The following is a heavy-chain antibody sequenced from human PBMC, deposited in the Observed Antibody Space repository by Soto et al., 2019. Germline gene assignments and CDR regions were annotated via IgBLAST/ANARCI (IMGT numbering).Heavy chain of an antibody. CDR1: GGSINTYY. D-gene: IGHD2-2*01. CDR3: ARVYCSGTNCYDFFDY. J-gene: IGHJ4*02. Sequence: PSETLSLTCTVSGGSINTYYWSWIRQPPGKGLEWIGYIHYSGSTNYNPSLKSRVTISLDASKNQFSLKLRFVTAADTAVYYCARVYCSGTNCYDFFDYWGQGTLVTVSS. V-gene: IGHV4-59*01. CDR2: IHYSGST.